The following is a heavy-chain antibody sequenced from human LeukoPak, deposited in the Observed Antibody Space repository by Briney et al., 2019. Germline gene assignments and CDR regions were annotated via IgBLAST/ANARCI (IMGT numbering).Heavy chain of an antibody. CDR2: ISSSSSTI. J-gene: IGHJ6*02. Sequence: PGGSLRLSCAASGFTFSSYSMNWVRQAPGKGLEWVSYISSSSSTIYYADSVKGRFTISRDNAKNSLYLQMNSLRAEDTAVYYCARESPLELGRYSSAPRGMDVWGQGTTVTVSS. V-gene: IGHV3-48*04. CDR3: ARESPLELGRYSSAPRGMDV. CDR1: GFTFSSYS. D-gene: IGHD6-25*01.